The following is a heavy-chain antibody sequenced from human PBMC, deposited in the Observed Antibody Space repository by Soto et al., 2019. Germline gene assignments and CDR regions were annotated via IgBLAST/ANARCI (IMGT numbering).Heavy chain of an antibody. CDR3: ARGDIVLVPASEGNWFDP. CDR1: AYSFTTYH. Sequence: ASVKVSCKASAYSFTTYHIHWVRQAPGQGLEWMGLINPDAGATNYAQRFQGRLRLTRDTSTSTVYMELRSLRFDDTAVYYCARGDIVLVPASEGNWFDPWGQVPLVTFSS. D-gene: IGHD2-2*01. CDR2: INPDAGAT. V-gene: IGHV1-46*01. J-gene: IGHJ5*02.